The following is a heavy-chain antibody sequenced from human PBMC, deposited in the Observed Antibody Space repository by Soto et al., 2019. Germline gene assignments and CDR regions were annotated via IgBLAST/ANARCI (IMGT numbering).Heavy chain of an antibody. CDR3: ERQPSYYGVE. V-gene: IGHV3-53*01. Sequence: GGSLRLSYAASGFLVSSNFLGWVRQAPGKGLEWVSTIYSGGSTYYADSVKGRFTISRDISKNTLYLQMNSLSADDTAVYYCERQPSYYGVERGQGTLVTVSS. J-gene: IGHJ4*02. CDR2: IYSGGST. D-gene: IGHD3-10*01. CDR1: GFLVSSNF.